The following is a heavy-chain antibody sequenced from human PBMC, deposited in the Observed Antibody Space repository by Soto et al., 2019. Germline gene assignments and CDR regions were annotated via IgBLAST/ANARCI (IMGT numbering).Heavy chain of an antibody. V-gene: IGHV4-61*08. D-gene: IGHD5-18*01. CDR1: GGSVSSGDYY. J-gene: IGHJ5*02. CDR3: ARIPVDTSMIYWLDP. CDR2: IYYSGNT. Sequence: SETLSLTCTVAGGSVSSGDYYWSWIRQPPGKGLEWIGYIYYSGNTNYNPSLKSRVIISVDTSKNLFSLKLTSVTAADTAVYYCARIPVDTSMIYWLDPWGQGTLVTVSS.